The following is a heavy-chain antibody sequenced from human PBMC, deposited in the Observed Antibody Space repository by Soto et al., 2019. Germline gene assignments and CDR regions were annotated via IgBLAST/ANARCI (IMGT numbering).Heavy chain of an antibody. D-gene: IGHD3-9*01. CDR2: IYYKGTT. CDR1: GGSIRNNF. J-gene: IGHJ6*02. V-gene: IGHV4-59*01. CDR3: ERDLYDTTGKYYYAMDV. Sequence: PSDTLSLTSTVSGGSIRNNFWSWIRQPPGKGLEWIGYIYYKGTTNYNPSLKSRGTISMDTSKRQFSLKLTSVTAANTAVYYCERDLYDTTGKYYYAMDVWGPGTTVTVSS.